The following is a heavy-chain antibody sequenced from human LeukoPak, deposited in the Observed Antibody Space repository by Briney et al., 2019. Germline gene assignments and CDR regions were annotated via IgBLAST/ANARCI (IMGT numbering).Heavy chain of an antibody. Sequence: SETLSLTCGVSGGSMSGTNWWSWVRQPPGQGLEGIGEISLAGQTNFNPSLNGRVTMSLDKSSNQLSLHLTSVTAADTATYFCSRESGPFCPFGYWGQGTLVIVSS. D-gene: IGHD1-26*01. CDR2: ISLAGQT. J-gene: IGHJ4*02. CDR3: SRESGPFCPFGY. CDR1: GGSMSGTNW. V-gene: IGHV4/OR15-8*02.